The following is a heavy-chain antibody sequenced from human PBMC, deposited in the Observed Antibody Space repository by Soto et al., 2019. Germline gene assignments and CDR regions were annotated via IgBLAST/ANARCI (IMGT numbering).Heavy chain of an antibody. D-gene: IGHD3-9*01. J-gene: IGHJ5*02. Sequence: QVQLVQSGAEVKKPGASVKVSCKASGYTFTSYYMHWVRQAPGQGLEWMGIINPSGGSTSYAQKFQGRVTRSRDTSTSTVYMVLSSLRSEDTAVYYCARGYYDILTGPPPDTYNWFDPWGQGTLVTVSS. CDR2: INPSGGST. CDR3: ARGYYDILTGPPPDTYNWFDP. V-gene: IGHV1-46*03. CDR1: GYTFTSYY.